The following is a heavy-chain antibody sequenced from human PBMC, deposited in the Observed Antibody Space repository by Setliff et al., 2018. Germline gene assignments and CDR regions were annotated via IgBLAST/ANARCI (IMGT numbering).Heavy chain of an antibody. CDR2: IYSSGST. J-gene: IGHJ6*03. CDR3: AREQWLDPPGYYYMDV. V-gene: IGHV4-34*09. CDR1: GGSFSGYY. D-gene: IGHD6-19*01. Sequence: TLSLTCAVYGGSFSGYYWSWIRQPPGKGLEWIGYIYSSGSTYYNPSLKSRVSISVDTSKNQFSLKVSSVTAADMAVYYCAREQWLDPPGYYYMDVWAKGTTVTVSS.